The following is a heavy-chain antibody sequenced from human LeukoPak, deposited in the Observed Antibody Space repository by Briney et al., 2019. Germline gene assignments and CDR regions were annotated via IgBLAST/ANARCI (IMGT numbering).Heavy chain of an antibody. V-gene: IGHV3-48*03. CDR3: AGAFTGSYFRPLDY. CDR1: GFTFSTYE. Sequence: TGGSLRLSCAASGFTFSTYEMNWVRQAPGKGLEWVSYISSGGTTIYYADSVKGRFTISRDNAKNSLYLQMNSLRAEDTAVYDCAGAFTGSYFRPLDYWGQGTLVTVSS. D-gene: IGHD1-26*01. CDR2: ISSGGTTI. J-gene: IGHJ4*02.